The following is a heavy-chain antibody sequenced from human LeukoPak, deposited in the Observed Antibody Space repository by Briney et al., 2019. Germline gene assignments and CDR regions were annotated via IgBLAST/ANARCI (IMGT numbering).Heavy chain of an antibody. J-gene: IGHJ4*02. Sequence: SVKVSCKASGDTFSSYTISWVRQAPGQGLEWMGGIILVSGTPNHAQKFQDRVTITADESTSTAYMELSSLRSEDTAVYYCATVGTWNGGWGQGTLVTVSS. CDR3: ATVGTWNGG. CDR1: GDTFSSYT. D-gene: IGHD1-1*01. V-gene: IGHV1-69*13. CDR2: IILVSGTP.